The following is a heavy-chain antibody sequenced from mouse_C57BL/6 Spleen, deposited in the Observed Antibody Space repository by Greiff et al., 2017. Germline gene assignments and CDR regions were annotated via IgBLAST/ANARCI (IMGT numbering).Heavy chain of an antibody. V-gene: IGHV1-26*01. J-gene: IGHJ4*01. Sequence: EVQLQQSGPELVKPGASVKISCKASGYTFTDYYMNWVKQSHGKSLEWIGDINPNNGGTSYNQKFKGKATLPVDKSSSTAYMELRSLTSEDSAVYYCARHYYGSSLYAMDYWGQGTSVTVSS. D-gene: IGHD1-1*01. CDR3: ARHYYGSSLYAMDY. CDR1: GYTFTDYY. CDR2: INPNNGGT.